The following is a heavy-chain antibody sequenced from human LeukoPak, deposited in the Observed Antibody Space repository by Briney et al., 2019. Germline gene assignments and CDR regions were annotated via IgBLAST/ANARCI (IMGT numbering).Heavy chain of an antibody. J-gene: IGHJ4*02. D-gene: IGHD6-6*01. CDR1: GFTFSSYE. CDR2: ISSSGSTI. CDR3: ARNGRNSSSSVFDY. V-gene: IGHV3-48*03. Sequence: GALRLSCAASGFTFSSYEMNWVRQAPGKGLEWVSYISSSGSTIYYADSVKGRFTISRDNAKNSLYLQMNSLRAEDTAVYYCARNGRNSSSSVFDYWGQGILVTVSS.